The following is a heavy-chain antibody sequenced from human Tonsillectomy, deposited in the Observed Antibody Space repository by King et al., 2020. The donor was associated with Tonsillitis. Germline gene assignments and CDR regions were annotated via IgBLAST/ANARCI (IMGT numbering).Heavy chain of an antibody. CDR3: ARDQTIFGVVIYDY. CDR2: INSDGSST. Sequence: QLVQSGGGLVQPRGSLRLSCAASGFTFSSYWMHWVRQAPGKGLVWVSRINSDGSSTSYANSVKGRFTISRDNAKNTLYLQMNSLRAEDTAVYYCARDQTIFGVVIYDYWGQGTLVTVSS. CDR1: GFTFSSYW. D-gene: IGHD3-3*01. J-gene: IGHJ4*02. V-gene: IGHV3-74*01.